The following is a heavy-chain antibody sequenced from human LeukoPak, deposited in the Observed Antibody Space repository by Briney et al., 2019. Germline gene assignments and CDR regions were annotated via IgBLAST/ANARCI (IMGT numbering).Heavy chain of an antibody. Sequence: GRSLRLSCAASGFTFSSYAMHWVRQAPGKGLEWVAVISYDGSNKYYADSVKGRFTISRDNSKNTLYLQMNSLRAEDTAVYYCARAWYYDIWSGYSAPLDYWGQGTLVTVSS. J-gene: IGHJ4*02. D-gene: IGHD3-3*01. CDR2: ISYDGSNK. CDR1: GFTFSSYA. CDR3: ARAWYYDIWSGYSAPLDY. V-gene: IGHV3-30-3*01.